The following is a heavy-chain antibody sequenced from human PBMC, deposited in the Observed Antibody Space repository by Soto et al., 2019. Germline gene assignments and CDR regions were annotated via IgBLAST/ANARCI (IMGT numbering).Heavy chain of an antibody. J-gene: IGHJ4*01. CDR1: GDSVSSNSAG. Sequence: SQTLSLTCAITGDSVSSNSAGWSWVRQSPSRGLEWLGRTYYRSKWYYEYAVSVRVRITINPDTSKNQYSLQRNSVTPEDTAVYFCARGEQYSGRIFDYWGQGTLVTVSS. CDR2: TYYRSKWYY. CDR3: ARGEQYSGRIFDY. D-gene: IGHD1-26*01. V-gene: IGHV6-1*01.